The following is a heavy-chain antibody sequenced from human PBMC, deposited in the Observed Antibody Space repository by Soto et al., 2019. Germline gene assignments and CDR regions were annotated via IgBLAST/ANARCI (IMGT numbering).Heavy chain of an antibody. V-gene: IGHV1-2*02. J-gene: IGHJ5*02. D-gene: IGHD1-26*01. CDR1: GYTFTGYY. CDR2: IYQHSGGT. Sequence: ASVKVSCTSSGYTFTGYYMHWVRQARGRGSGWMGWIYQHSGGTNHAQKFQGRVSMTRDTPISTAYMELSRLRSDATAVYYCERDLGELLHWFGTWGQGTLVTVSS. CDR3: ERDLGELLHWFGT.